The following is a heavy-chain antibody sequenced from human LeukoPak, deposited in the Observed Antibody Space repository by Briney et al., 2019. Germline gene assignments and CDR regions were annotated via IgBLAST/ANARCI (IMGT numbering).Heavy chain of an antibody. V-gene: IGHV4-38-2*01. D-gene: IGHD2-21*02. Sequence: GSLRLSCAGSGFTFKNEDMTWVRQAPGRGLEWIGSIYYSGSTYYNPSLKSRVTISVDTSKNQFSLKLSSVTAADTAVYYCARVVVTAILFDYWGQGTLVTVSS. J-gene: IGHJ4*02. CDR3: ARVVVTAILFDY. CDR1: GFTFKNED. CDR2: IYYSGST.